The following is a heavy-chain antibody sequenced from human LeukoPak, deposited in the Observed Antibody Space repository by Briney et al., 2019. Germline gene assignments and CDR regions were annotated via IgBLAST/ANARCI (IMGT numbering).Heavy chain of an antibody. V-gene: IGHV4-34*01. D-gene: IGHD6-13*01. CDR1: GGSFSGYY. CDR3: ARAPKYSSSWYLLDY. CDR2: INHSGST. Sequence: SETLSLTCAVYGGSFSGYYWSWIRQPPGKGLEWIGEINHSGSTNYNPSLKSRVTISVDTSKNQFSLKLSSVTAADTAVYYCARAPKYSSSWYLLDYWGQGTLVTVSS. J-gene: IGHJ4*02.